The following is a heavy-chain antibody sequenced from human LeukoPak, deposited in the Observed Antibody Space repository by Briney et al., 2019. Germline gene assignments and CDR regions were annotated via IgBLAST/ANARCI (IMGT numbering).Heavy chain of an antibody. CDR2: INHSGST. CDR1: GGSFSGYY. J-gene: IGHJ4*02. D-gene: IGHD1-1*01. V-gene: IGHV4-34*01. Sequence: SETLSLTCADYGGSFSGYYWSWIRQPPGKGLEWIGEINHSGSTNYNPSLKSRVTISVALKLSSATAADTAVYYCARGRHYIRPLDYWGQGTLVTVSS. CDR3: ARGRHYIRPLDY.